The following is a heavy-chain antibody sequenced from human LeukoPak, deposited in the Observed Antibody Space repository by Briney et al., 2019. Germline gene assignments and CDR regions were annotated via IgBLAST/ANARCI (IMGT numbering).Heavy chain of an antibody. J-gene: IGHJ6*03. CDR2: ISGSGDST. V-gene: IGHV3-23*01. CDR1: GFTFSTFA. CDR3: ACIKGGELLQVYYYMDV. D-gene: IGHD2-15*01. Sequence: PGGSLRLSCAASGFTFSTFAMNWVRQAPGKGLEWVSAISGSGDSTYFADSVKGRFTISRDNSKNTLYLQMNSLRAEDTAVYYCACIKGGELLQVYYYMDVWGKGTTVTVSS.